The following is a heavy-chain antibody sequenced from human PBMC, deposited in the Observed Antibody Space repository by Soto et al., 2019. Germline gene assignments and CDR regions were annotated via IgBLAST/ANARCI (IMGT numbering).Heavy chain of an antibody. CDR1: SGSISSSNW. CDR3: ARGQLVSRWFDP. CDR2: IYHSGST. D-gene: IGHD6-6*01. Sequence: QVQLQESGPGLVKPSGTLSLTCAVSSGSISSSNWWSWVRQPPGKGLEWIGEIYHSGSTNYNPSPKSRVDVSVDKSKSQFSLKLSSVTAADTAGYYCARGQLVSRWFDPWGQGTLVTVSS. J-gene: IGHJ5*02. V-gene: IGHV4-4*02.